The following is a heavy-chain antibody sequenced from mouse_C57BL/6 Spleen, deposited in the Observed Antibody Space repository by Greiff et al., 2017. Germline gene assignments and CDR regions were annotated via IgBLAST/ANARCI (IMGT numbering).Heavy chain of an antibody. Sequence: EVKLVESGPGLVKPSQSLSLTCSVTGYSITSGYYWNWIRQFPGNKLEWMGYISYAGSNNYNPSLKNRISITRDTSKNQFFLKLNSVTTEDTATYYCARGKSYYGSSHWYFDVWGTGTTVTVSS. D-gene: IGHD1-1*01. CDR3: ARGKSYYGSSHWYFDV. V-gene: IGHV3-6*01. J-gene: IGHJ1*03. CDR2: ISYAGSN. CDR1: GYSITSGYY.